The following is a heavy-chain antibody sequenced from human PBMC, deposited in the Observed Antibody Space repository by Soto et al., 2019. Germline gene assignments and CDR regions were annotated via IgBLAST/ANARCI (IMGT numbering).Heavy chain of an antibody. J-gene: IGHJ4*02. CDR1: GFTFSSYA. D-gene: IGHD1-26*01. CDR3: ARDSIVGGATSYFDY. CDR2: ISYDGSNK. Sequence: QVQLVESGGGVVQPGRSLRLSCAASGFTFSSYAMHWVRQAPGKGLEWVAVISYDGSNKYYEDSVKGRFTISRDNSKNTLYLKMNSLRAEDTAVYYCARDSIVGGATSYFDYWGQGTLVTVSS. V-gene: IGHV3-30-3*01.